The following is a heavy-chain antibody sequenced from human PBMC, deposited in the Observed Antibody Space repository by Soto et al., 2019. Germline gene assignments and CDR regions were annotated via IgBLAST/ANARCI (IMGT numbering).Heavy chain of an antibody. CDR2: ISYDGSNK. CDR3: AKIRVLGSGWYLNLDY. D-gene: IGHD6-19*01. CDR1: GFTFSSYG. V-gene: IGHV3-30*18. Sequence: GGSLRLSCAASGFTFSSYGMHWVRQAPGKGLEWVAVISYDGSNKYYADSVKGRFTISRDNSKNTLFLQMNSLRAEDTAVYYCAKIRVLGSGWYLNLDYWGQGTLVTVSS. J-gene: IGHJ4*02.